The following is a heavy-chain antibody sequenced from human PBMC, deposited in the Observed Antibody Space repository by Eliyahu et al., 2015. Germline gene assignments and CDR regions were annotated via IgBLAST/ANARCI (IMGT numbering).Heavy chain of an antibody. J-gene: IGHJ4*02. CDR2: IIPIFGTA. Sequence: KKPGSSVKVSCKASEGTFSSYAISWVRQAPGQGLEWMGGIIPIFGTANYAQKFQGRVTITADESTSTAYMELSSLRSEDTAVYYCARLSAYSYYDSSGNAFDYWGQGTLVTVSS. D-gene: IGHD3-22*01. CDR3: ARLSAYSYYDSSGNAFDY. CDR1: EGTFSSYA. V-gene: IGHV1-69*01.